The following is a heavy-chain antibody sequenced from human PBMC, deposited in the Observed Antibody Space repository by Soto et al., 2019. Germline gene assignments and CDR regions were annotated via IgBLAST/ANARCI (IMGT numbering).Heavy chain of an antibody. Sequence: QVQLVQSGAEVKKPGSSVKVSCMASGGTFSSYAISWVRQAPGQGLEWMGGIIPIFGTANYAQKFQGRVTITADESTSTAYMELSSLRSEDTAVYYCARGTVVVAANSRYYYGMDVWGQGTTVTVSS. CDR2: IIPIFGTA. CDR1: GGTFSSYA. CDR3: ARGTVVVAANSRYYYGMDV. V-gene: IGHV1-69*12. D-gene: IGHD2-15*01. J-gene: IGHJ6*02.